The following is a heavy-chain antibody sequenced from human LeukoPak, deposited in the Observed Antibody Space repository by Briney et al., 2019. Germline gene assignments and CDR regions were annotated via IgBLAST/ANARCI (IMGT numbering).Heavy chain of an antibody. V-gene: IGHV3-21*01. J-gene: IGHJ6*03. CDR2: ISRSNSYI. CDR3: ARGVRYCSGGSCYSNTLTYMDV. Sequence: GGSLRLSCAASGFTFSNHNMNWVRQAPGKGLEWVSSISRSNSYIHYADSLKGRFTISRDNAKNSLYLQMNNLRADDTAVYYCARGVRYCSGGSCYSNTLTYMDVWGKGTTVTVSS. D-gene: IGHD2-15*01. CDR1: GFTFSNHN.